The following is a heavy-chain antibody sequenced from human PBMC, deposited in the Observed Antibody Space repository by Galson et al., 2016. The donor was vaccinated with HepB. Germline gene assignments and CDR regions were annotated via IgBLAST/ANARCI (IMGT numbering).Heavy chain of an antibody. CDR3: ARDFSSQIGYFDY. Sequence: SLRLSCAASGFTVSSKYMNWVRQAPGKGLEWLSIIWPDGSTISADSVKGRFTISRDNSKNTLYLQMNSLRADDTAVYYFARDFSSQIGYFDYWGQGTLATVSS. D-gene: IGHD3-22*01. CDR1: GFTVSSKY. J-gene: IGHJ4*02. V-gene: IGHV3-53*01. CDR2: IWPDGST.